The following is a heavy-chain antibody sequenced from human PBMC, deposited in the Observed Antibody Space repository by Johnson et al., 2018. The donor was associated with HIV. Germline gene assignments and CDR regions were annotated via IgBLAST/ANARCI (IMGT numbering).Heavy chain of an antibody. V-gene: IGHV3-66*01. J-gene: IGHJ3*02. CDR3: AKDLFTEREDDAFDI. Sequence: VQLVESGGGVVQPGGSLRLSCAASGFTVSSNYMSWVRQAPGKGLEWVSVIYSGGSTYYADSVKGRFTISRDNSKNTLYLQMNSLRAEDTAVYYCAKDLFTEREDDAFDIWGQGTMVTVSS. CDR2: IYSGGST. D-gene: IGHD1-26*01. CDR1: GFTVSSNY.